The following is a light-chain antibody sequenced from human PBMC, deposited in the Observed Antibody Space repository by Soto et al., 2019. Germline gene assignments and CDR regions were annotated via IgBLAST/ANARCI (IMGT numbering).Light chain of an antibody. CDR1: SSDVGGYNY. CDR2: EVI. J-gene: IGLJ1*01. Sequence: QSALTQPASVSGSPGQSITISCTGTSSDVGGYNYVSWYQQLPGKAPKLVIYEVIYRPSGVSNRFSGSKSGNTASLTISGLQAEDEADYFCCSYAGSSTYVFGTGTKLTVL. V-gene: IGLV2-14*01. CDR3: CSYAGSSTYV.